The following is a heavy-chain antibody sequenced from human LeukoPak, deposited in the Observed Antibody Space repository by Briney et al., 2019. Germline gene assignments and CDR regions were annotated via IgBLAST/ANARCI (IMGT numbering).Heavy chain of an antibody. D-gene: IGHD3-3*01. V-gene: IGHV3-30-3*01. J-gene: IGHJ5*02. CDR1: GFTFSSYA. CDR3: ARGGCDFFCGGGLRGLFDP. Sequence: GGSLRLSCAASGFTFSSYAMHWVRQAPGKGLEWVAVISYDGSNKYYADSVKGRFTISRDNSKNTLYLQMNSLRAEDTAVYYFARGGCDFFCGGGLRGLFDPWGQGTLVTVSS. CDR2: ISYDGSNK.